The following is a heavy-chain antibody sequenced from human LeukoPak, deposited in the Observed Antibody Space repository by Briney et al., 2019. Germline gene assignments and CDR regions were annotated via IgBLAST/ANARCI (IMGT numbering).Heavy chain of an antibody. V-gene: IGHV6-1*01. CDR3: ASDTDIVLVPPAIGAFDI. CDR2: TYYRSKWYN. J-gene: IGHJ3*02. CDR1: GDSVSSNSAA. Sequence: SQTLSLTCAISGDSVSSNSAAWNWIRQSPSRGLEWLGRTYYRSKWYNDYAVSVKSRITINPDTSKNQFSLKLSSVTAADTAVYYCASDTDIVLVPPAIGAFDIWGQGTMVTVSS. D-gene: IGHD2-2*02.